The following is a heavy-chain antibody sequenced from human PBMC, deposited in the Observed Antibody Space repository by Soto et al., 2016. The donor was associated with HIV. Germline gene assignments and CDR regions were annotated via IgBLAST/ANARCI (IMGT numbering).Heavy chain of an antibody. Sequence: QVQLVQSGAEVKKPGASVKVSCKASGYTFTSYGITWVRQAPGQGLEWMGWISPYRSNTNYAQKFQGRVTMTTDTSTSTAYMELRSLRSDDTAVYYCASAPDYYDDSGYGYYFDYWGQGTLITVSS. D-gene: IGHD3-22*01. CDR1: GYTFTSYG. V-gene: IGHV1-18*01. CDR2: ISPYRSNT. J-gene: IGHJ4*02. CDR3: ASAPDYYDDSGYGYYFDY.